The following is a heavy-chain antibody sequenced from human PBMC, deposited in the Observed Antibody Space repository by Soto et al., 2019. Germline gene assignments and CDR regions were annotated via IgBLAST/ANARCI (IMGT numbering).Heavy chain of an antibody. CDR3: AGITGTSPLGDYCYGMDV. CDR2: ISSSSSTI. Sequence: PGGSLRLSCAASGFTFSSYSMNWVRQAPGKGLEWVSYISSSSSTIYYADSVKGRFTISRDNAKNSLYLQMNSLRDEDTAVYYCAGITGTSPLGDYCYGMDVWGRGTTVSVSS. D-gene: IGHD1-20*01. J-gene: IGHJ6*02. CDR1: GFTFSSYS. V-gene: IGHV3-48*02.